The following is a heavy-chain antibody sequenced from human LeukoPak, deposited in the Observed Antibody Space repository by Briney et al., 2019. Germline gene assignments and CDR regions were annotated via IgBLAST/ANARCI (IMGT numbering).Heavy chain of an antibody. CDR3: AREGMIVTGGLDY. Sequence: ASVKVSCKASGYTFTSYGISWVRQAPGQGLEWMGWISAYNGNTNYAQKLQGRVTMTTDTSTSTVYMELSSLRSEDTAVYYCAREGMIVTGGLDYWGQGTLVTVSS. J-gene: IGHJ4*02. CDR2: ISAYNGNT. D-gene: IGHD3-22*01. CDR1: GYTFTSYG. V-gene: IGHV1-18*01.